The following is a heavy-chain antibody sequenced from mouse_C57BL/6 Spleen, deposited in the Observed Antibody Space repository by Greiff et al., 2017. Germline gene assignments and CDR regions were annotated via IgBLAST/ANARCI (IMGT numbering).Heavy chain of an antibody. V-gene: IGHV5-17*01. Sequence: VQLKQPGGGLVKPGGSLKLSCAASGFTFSFYGMHWVRQAPEKGLEWVAYISTGSSTIYYADTVKGRFTISRDNAKNTLYLQRTSLRSEDTAMYYCARQIRYGVDYWGQGTSVTVSS. CDR3: ARQIRYGVDY. CDR1: GFTFSFYG. CDR2: ISTGSSTI. J-gene: IGHJ4*01. D-gene: IGHD1-1*01.